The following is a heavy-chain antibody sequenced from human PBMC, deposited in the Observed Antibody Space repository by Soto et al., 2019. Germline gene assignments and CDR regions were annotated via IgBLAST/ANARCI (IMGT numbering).Heavy chain of an antibody. CDR1: GLSFVGDY. CDR2: INHSGST. V-gene: IGHV4-34*01. D-gene: IGHD2-15*01. Sequence: PSDTLSLTCAVYGLSFVGDYCSVVRQPPVNWLEWIVEINHSGSTNYNPSLKSRVTISVETSKNQFSLKVTSVTAADTAVYYCARGQRGAIKLFTSERLEPWGKGTMVNVS. J-gene: IGHJ5*02. CDR3: ARGQRGAIKLFTSERLEP.